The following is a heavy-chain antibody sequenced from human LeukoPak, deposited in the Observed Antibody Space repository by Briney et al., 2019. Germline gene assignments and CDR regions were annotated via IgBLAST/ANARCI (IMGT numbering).Heavy chain of an antibody. CDR3: ARTNFWSGYVDY. J-gene: IGHJ4*02. CDR1: GGSFSGYY. CDR2: INHSGST. Sequence: SETLSLTCAVYGGSFSGYYWSWIRQPPGEGLGWIGEINHSGSTNYNPSLKSRVTISVDTSKNQFSLKLSSVTAADTAVYYRARTNFWSGYVDYWGQGTLVTVSS. V-gene: IGHV4-34*01. D-gene: IGHD3-3*01.